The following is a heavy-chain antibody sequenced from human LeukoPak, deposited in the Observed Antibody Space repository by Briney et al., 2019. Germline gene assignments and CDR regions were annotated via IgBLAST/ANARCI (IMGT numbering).Heavy chain of an antibody. CDR3: ARGMTTVTH. J-gene: IGHJ1*01. V-gene: IGHV4-59*08. Sequence: SETLSLTCTVSGASINSYYWSWIRQPPGKGLEWLGYIYYSGITNYNPSLKSRVTISVDTSRNQFSLKLSSVIAADTAVYYCARGMTTVTHWGQGTLVTVSS. CDR1: GASINSYY. CDR2: IYYSGIT. D-gene: IGHD4-11*01.